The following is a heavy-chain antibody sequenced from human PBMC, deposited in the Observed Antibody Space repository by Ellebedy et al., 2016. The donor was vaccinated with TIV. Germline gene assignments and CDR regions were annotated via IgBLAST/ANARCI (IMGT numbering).Heavy chain of an antibody. CDR2: INAGNGNT. CDR3: ARDGQFLWFGELLSGDWFDP. V-gene: IGHV1-3*01. Sequence: ASVKVSXXASGYTFTSYAMHWVRQAPGQRLEWMGWINAGNGNTKYSQKFQGRVTITRDTSASTAYMELSSLRSEDTAVYYCARDGQFLWFGELLSGDWFDPWGQGTLVTVSS. J-gene: IGHJ5*02. D-gene: IGHD3-10*01. CDR1: GYTFTSYA.